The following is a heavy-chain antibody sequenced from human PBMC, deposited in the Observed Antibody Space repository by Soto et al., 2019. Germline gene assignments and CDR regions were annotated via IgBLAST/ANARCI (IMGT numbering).Heavy chain of an antibody. CDR1: GYTFTSYD. J-gene: IGHJ4*02. Sequence: ASVKVSCKASGYTFTSYDINWVRQATGQGLEWMGWMNPNSGNTGYAQKFQGRVTMTRNTSISTAYMELSSLRSEDTAVYYCARGHWIIEAARSRGELTAWGQGTLVTVSS. D-gene: IGHD6-6*01. V-gene: IGHV1-8*01. CDR3: ARGHWIIEAARSRGELTA. CDR2: MNPNSGNT.